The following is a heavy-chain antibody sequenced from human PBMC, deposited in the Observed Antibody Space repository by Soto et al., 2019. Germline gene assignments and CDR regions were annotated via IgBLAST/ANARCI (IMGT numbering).Heavy chain of an antibody. D-gene: IGHD1-26*01. V-gene: IGHV4-59*01. CDR1: GGSISSYY. Sequence: QVQLQESGPGLVKPSETLSLTCTVSGGSISSYYWSWIRQPPGKGLEWIGYIYYSGSTNYNPSLQSXXTXAGXTSKNPFSLKLSSVTAADTAVYYRARGGSPGPFHLWGQGTMVTVSS. J-gene: IGHJ3*01. CDR3: ARGGSPGPFHL. CDR2: IYYSGST.